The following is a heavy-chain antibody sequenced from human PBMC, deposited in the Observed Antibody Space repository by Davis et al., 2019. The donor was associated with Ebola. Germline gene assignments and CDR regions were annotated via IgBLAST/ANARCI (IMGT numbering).Heavy chain of an antibody. V-gene: IGHV1-46*01. D-gene: IGHD5-12*01. CDR2: INPSGGST. J-gene: IGHJ4*02. CDR3: ARTLTVDIVATTRFDY. Sequence: ASVKVSCKASGYTFTSYYMHWVRQAPGQGLEWMGIINPSGGSTSYAQKFQGRVTMTRDTSTSTVYMELSSLRSEDTAVYYCARTLTVDIVATTRFDYWGQGTLVTVSS. CDR1: GYTFTSYY.